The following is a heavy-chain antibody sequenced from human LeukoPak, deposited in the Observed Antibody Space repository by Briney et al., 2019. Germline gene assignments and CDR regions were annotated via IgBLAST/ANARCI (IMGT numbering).Heavy chain of an antibody. J-gene: IGHJ1*01. CDR1: GGSFSGYY. V-gene: IGHV4-34*01. CDR2: INHSGST. Sequence: PSETLSLTCAVYGGSFSGYYWGWIRQPPGKGLEWIGEINHSGSTNYNPSLKSRVTISVDTSKNQFSPKLSSVTAADTAVYYCARGKPPCGGDCYPEYFQHWGQGTLVTVSS. CDR3: ARGKPPCGGDCYPEYFQH. D-gene: IGHD2-21*02.